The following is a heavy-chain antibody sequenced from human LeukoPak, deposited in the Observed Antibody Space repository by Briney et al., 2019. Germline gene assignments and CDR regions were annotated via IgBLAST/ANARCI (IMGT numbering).Heavy chain of an antibody. CDR3: ARETDSYDSWSGYYSEGYFDY. CDR2: ISAYNGNT. CDR1: GYTFTSYG. Sequence: GASVKVSCKAFGYTFTSYGIPWVRQAPGQGLAWMGWISAYNGNTNYAQKLQGRVTMTTDTSTSTAYMELRSLRSDDTAVYYCARETDSYDSWSGYYSEGYFDYWGQGTLVTVSS. V-gene: IGHV1-18*01. J-gene: IGHJ4*02. D-gene: IGHD3-3*01.